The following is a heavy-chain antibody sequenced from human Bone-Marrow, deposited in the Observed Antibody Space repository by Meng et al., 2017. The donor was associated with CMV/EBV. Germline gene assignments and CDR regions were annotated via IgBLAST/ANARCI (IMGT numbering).Heavy chain of an antibody. CDR2: IKQDGSEK. CDR3: ARDGVYCSSTSCYTTQPYYYYGKDV. CDR1: GFTFSSYW. V-gene: IGHV3-7*01. Sequence: GESLKISCAASGFTFSSYWMSWVRQAPGKGLEWVANIKQDGSEKYYVDSVKGRFTISRDNAKNSLYLQMNSLRAEDTAVYYCARDGVYCSSTSCYTTQPYYYYGKDVWGQRTTITASS. J-gene: IGHJ6*02. D-gene: IGHD2-2*02.